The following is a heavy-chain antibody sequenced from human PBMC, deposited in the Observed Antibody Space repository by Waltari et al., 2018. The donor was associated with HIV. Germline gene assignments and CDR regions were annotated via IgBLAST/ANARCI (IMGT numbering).Heavy chain of an antibody. CDR3: TRDGGGHPFVGYGMDV. Sequence: EVQLVESGGVLVQPGGSLRLSCAASGFTFRTDWMHWVRQGPGKGLVWVSGIHNDGSSTSYADSVKGRFTISRDNAKNTLFLQMNSLRVEDTAVYYCTRDGGGHPFVGYGMDVWGQGTTVTVSS. J-gene: IGHJ6*02. CDR2: IHNDGSST. CDR1: GFTFRTDW. V-gene: IGHV3-74*01. D-gene: IGHD3-16*01.